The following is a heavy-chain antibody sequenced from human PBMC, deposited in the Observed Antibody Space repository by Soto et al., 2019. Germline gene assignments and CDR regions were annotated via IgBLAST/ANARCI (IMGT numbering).Heavy chain of an antibody. CDR1: GGSFSGYY. V-gene: IGHV4-34*01. CDR3: ASGSLDYDGKQFDY. CDR2: INHSGST. D-gene: IGHD4-17*01. J-gene: IGHJ4*02. Sequence: SETLSLTCAVYGGSFSGYYWSWIRQPPGKGLEWIGEINHSGSTNYNPSLKSRVTISVDTSKNQFSLKLSSVTAADTAVYYCASGSLDYDGKQFDYWGQGTLVTVSS.